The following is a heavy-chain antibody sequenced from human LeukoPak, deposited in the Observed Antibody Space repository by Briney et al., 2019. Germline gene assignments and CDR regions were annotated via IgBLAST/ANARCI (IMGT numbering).Heavy chain of an antibody. CDR2: IYYSGST. CDR3: ARDSSGYYYAY. J-gene: IGHJ4*02. D-gene: IGHD3-22*01. CDR1: GGSISSGDYY. Sequence: SETLSLTCTVSGGSISSGDYYWSWIRQPPGKGLEWIGYIYYSGSTYYSPSLKSRVTISVDTSKNQFSLKLSSVTAADTAVYYCARDSSGYYYAYWGQGTLVTVSS. V-gene: IGHV4-30-4*01.